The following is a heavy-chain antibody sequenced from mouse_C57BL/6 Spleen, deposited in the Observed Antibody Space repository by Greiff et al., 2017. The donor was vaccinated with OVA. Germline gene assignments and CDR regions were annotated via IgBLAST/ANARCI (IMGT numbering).Heavy chain of an antibody. D-gene: IGHD2-5*01. CDR1: GYTFTSYW. CDR2: IYPGSGST. Sequence: VQLQQPGAELVKPGASVKMSCKASGYTFTSYWITWVKQRPGQGLEWIGDIYPGSGSTNYNEKFKSKATRTVDTSSSTAYMQLSSLTSEDSAVYYCARSSPAYYRNFWFAYWGQGTLVTVSA. CDR3: ARSSPAYYRNFWFAY. V-gene: IGHV1-55*01. J-gene: IGHJ3*01.